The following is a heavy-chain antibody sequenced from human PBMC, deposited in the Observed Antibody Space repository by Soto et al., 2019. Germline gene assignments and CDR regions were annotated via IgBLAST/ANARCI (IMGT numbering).Heavy chain of an antibody. CDR2: INPNSGGT. Sequence: ASVKVSCKDSGYTFTGYYMHWVRQAPGQGLEWMGWINPNSGGTNYAQKFQGRVTMTRDTSISTAYMELSRLRSDDTAVYYCARVTYCGGNCYSPNYDYWGQGTLVTVSS. V-gene: IGHV1-2*02. CDR3: ARVTYCGGNCYSPNYDY. J-gene: IGHJ4*02. D-gene: IGHD2-21*02. CDR1: GYTFTGYY.